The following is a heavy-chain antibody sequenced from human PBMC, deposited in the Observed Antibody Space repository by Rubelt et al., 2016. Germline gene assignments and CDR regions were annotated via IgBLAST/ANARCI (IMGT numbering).Heavy chain of an antibody. CDR2: IYWDDDK. Sequence: QITLKESGPTLVEPTQTLTLTCTFSGFSLSTSGVGVGWIRQPPGKALEWLALIYWDDDKRYSPSLKSRLTITKETSNNQVVLTMTNMNPVVTATYYCAPTMFRVVYHRNAAFDNWGQGTMVTVSS. CDR1: GFSLSTSGVG. CDR3: APTMFRVVYHRNAAFDN. D-gene: IGHD3-3*01. V-gene: IGHV2-5*02. J-gene: IGHJ3*02.